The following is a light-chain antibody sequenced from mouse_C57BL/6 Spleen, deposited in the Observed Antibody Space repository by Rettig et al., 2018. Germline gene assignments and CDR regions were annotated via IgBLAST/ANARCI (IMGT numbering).Light chain of an antibody. V-gene: IGKV12-46*01. J-gene: IGKJ1*01. CDR3: QHFWGTPPT. CDR2: AAT. CDR1: ENIYSN. Sequence: DIQMTQSPASLSVSVGETVTITCRASENIYSNLAWYRQKQGKSPQLLVYAATNLADGVPSRFSGSGSGTQYSLKINSLQSEDFGSYYCQHFWGTPPTFGGGTKLEIK.